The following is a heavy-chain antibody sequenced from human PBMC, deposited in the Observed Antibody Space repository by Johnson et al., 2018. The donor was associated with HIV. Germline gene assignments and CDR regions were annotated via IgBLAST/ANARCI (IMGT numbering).Heavy chain of an antibody. CDR3: ASSAPGLLPNDAFDI. CDR1: GFTFGSYD. V-gene: IGHV3-66*02. J-gene: IGHJ3*02. CDR2: IYSRDTT. D-gene: IGHD2-15*01. Sequence: VQLVESGGGLVQPGGSLRLSCAASGFTFGSYDMSWVRQAPGKGLEWVSIIYSRDTTYYADSVQGRFSISRDNSKNTLYLQMNSLRAEDTAVYYCASSAPGLLPNDAFDIWGQGTMVTVSS.